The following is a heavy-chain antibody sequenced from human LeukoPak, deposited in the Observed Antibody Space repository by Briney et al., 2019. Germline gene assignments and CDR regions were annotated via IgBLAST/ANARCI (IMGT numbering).Heavy chain of an antibody. V-gene: IGHV1-2*02. CDR2: INPNSGGT. CDR1: GYTFIGNY. CDR3: ARAAHYYYYLDV. Sequence: VSVKVSCKASGYTFIGNYMHWVRQAPGQGLEWMGWINPNSGGTNYAQKFQGRVTMTRDTSISTAYMELSRLKSDDTAVYYCARAAHYYYYLDVWGKGTTVTVS. J-gene: IGHJ6*03.